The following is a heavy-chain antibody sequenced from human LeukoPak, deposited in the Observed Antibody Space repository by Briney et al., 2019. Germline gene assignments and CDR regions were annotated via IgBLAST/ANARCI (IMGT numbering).Heavy chain of an antibody. V-gene: IGHV1-8*01. Sequence: ASVKVSCKASGYTFTSYDINWVRQATGQGLEWRGWMNPNSGNTGYPQKFQGRVTMTRNTSISTAYMELSSLRSEDTAVYYCARANIVVVSAAMTNYYYYGMDVWGQGTTVTVSS. CDR1: GYTFTSYD. D-gene: IGHD2-2*01. J-gene: IGHJ6*02. CDR3: ARANIVVVSAAMTNYYYYGMDV. CDR2: MNPNSGNT.